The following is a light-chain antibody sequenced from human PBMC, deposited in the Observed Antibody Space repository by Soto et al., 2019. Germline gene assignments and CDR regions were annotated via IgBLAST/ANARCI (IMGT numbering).Light chain of an antibody. V-gene: IGKV3-15*01. CDR1: ESLSTY. CDR2: GAS. CDR3: QSYNDWPFT. Sequence: EIVMTQSPATLSVSPGERVTLSCRASESLSTYLAWYLQKPGQAPRLLIYGASTKATSVPARFSGSGSATDFTLTISSLQSEAFAVYYCQSYNDWPFTFGQGTKLEI. J-gene: IGKJ2*01.